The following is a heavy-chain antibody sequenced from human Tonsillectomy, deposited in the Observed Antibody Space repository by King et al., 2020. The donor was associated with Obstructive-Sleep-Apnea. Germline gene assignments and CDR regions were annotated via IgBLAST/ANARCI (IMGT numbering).Heavy chain of an antibody. J-gene: IGHJ4*02. CDR1: GFSFSRCA. V-gene: IGHV3-23*04. CDR2: ISGSGGST. D-gene: IGHD3-22*01. CDR3: VKDSDYNSGGYNYPEY. Sequence: VQLVESGGGLVQPGGSLRLSCAASGFSFSRCALTWVRLAPGKGLQWVSAISGSGGSTYYTDSVKGRFTISRDNSKNTLYLQMSSLRVEDTAMYHCVKDSDYNSGGYNYPEYWGQGTLVTVSS.